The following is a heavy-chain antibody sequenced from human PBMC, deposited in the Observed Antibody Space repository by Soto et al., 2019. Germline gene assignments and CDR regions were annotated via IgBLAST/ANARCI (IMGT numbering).Heavy chain of an antibody. D-gene: IGHD2-15*01. CDR1: GYTLTELS. Sequence: ASVKVSCKVSGYTLTELSMHWVRQAPGKGLEWMGGFDPEDGETIYAQKFQGRVTMTEDTSTDTAYMELSSLRSEDTAVYYCATDRYCSGGSCYSVLIYWGQGTLVTVSS. J-gene: IGHJ4*02. CDR2: FDPEDGET. V-gene: IGHV1-24*01. CDR3: ATDRYCSGGSCYSVLIY.